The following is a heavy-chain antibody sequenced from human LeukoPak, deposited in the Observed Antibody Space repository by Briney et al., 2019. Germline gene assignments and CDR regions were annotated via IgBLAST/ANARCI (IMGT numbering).Heavy chain of an antibody. D-gene: IGHD1-7*01. J-gene: IGHJ4*02. Sequence: PGGSLRLSCAASGFTFSSYWMHWVRQAPGKGLVWVSRINTDGSSTSYADSVKGRFTISRDNAKNTLYLQMNSLRAEDTAVYYCANLRYNWNYVRFDYWGQGTLVTVSS. CDR3: ANLRYNWNYVRFDY. V-gene: IGHV3-74*01. CDR2: INTDGSST. CDR1: GFTFSSYW.